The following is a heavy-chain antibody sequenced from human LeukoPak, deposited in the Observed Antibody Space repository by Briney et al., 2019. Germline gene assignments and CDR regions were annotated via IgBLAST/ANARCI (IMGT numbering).Heavy chain of an antibody. CDR3: ARGRFGELPYGMDV. Sequence: GGSLRLSCAASGFSFSTSSMNWVRQAPGKGLEWVSSIISSSKFIYYADSVKGRFTVSRDNAKNTLYLQMNSLRAEDTAVYYCARGRFGELPYGMDVWGQGTTVTVSS. D-gene: IGHD3-10*01. CDR2: IISSSKFI. V-gene: IGHV3-21*01. J-gene: IGHJ6*02. CDR1: GFSFSTSS.